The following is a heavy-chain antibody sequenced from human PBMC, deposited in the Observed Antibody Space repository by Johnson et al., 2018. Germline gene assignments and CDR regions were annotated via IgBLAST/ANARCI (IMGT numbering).Heavy chain of an antibody. CDR3: ARDASVDYLYYYGMDV. J-gene: IGHJ6*02. V-gene: IGHV3-48*02. D-gene: IGHD6-6*01. CDR1: GFTFSSYS. CDR2: MSSTSRTK. Sequence: VQLVESGGGLVQPGGSLTLSCVVSGFTFSSYSMHWVRQAPGKGLEWVSYMSSTSRTKYYADSVKGRFTISRDNAKNSLYLQMNNLRDEDTAVYYCARDASVDYLYYYGMDVCGQGTTVTVS.